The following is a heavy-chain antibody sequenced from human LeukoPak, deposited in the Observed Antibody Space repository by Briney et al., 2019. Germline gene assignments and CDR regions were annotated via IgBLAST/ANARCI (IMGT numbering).Heavy chain of an antibody. D-gene: IGHD3-22*01. J-gene: IGHJ3*02. CDR3: ARVGAYYDRLHAFDI. Sequence: SETLSLTCAVYGGSFSGYSWSWIRQPPGKGLEWIGEINHSGSTNYNPSLKSRVTISVDTSKNQFSLKLSSATAADTAVYYCARVGAYYDRLHAFDIWGQGTMVTVSS. V-gene: IGHV4-34*01. CDR2: INHSGST. CDR1: GGSFSGYS.